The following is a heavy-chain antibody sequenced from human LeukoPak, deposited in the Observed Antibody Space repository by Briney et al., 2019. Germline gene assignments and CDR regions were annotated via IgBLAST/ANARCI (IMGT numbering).Heavy chain of an antibody. V-gene: IGHV4-59*04. Sequence: PSETLSLTCSVSGGSMFSYYWNWIRQPPGKGLEWIGSIYHSGSTYYNPSLKSRLTISVDTSKNQFSLRLSSVTAADTAVYYCAKRNSDYYYYFDYWGQGTVVTVSS. J-gene: IGHJ4*02. CDR3: AKRNSDYYYYFDY. CDR2: IYHSGST. CDR1: GGSMFSYY. D-gene: IGHD3-22*01.